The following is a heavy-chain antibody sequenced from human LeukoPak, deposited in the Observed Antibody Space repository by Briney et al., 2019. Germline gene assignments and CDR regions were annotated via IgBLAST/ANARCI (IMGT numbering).Heavy chain of an antibody. Sequence: TSQTLSLTCVVSGDSVSSKNGAWNWIRQSPSRGLEWLGRTYYRSKWYNDYAESMEGRMTISQDTSKNQYSLHLNSVTPDDTAVYYCAPDFGTTGWHTFDYWGQGTLVTVSS. V-gene: IGHV6-1*01. J-gene: IGHJ4*02. CDR1: GDSVSSKNGA. D-gene: IGHD6-19*01. CDR2: TYYRSKWYN. CDR3: APDFGTTGWHTFDY.